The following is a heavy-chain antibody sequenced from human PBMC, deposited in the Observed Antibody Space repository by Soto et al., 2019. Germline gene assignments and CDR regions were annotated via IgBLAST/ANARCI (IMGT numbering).Heavy chain of an antibody. CDR3: ARPQRYSSSPFDAFDI. Sequence: ASVKVSCKTSGYTFTNHGINWVRQAPGQGLEWMGWINPYNANTNYAQKLQGRVTMTTDTSTSTAYLQWSSLKASDTAMYYCARPQRYSSSPFDAFDIWGQGTMVTVSS. D-gene: IGHD6-13*01. CDR1: GYTFTNHG. V-gene: IGHV1-18*04. CDR2: INPYNANT. J-gene: IGHJ3*02.